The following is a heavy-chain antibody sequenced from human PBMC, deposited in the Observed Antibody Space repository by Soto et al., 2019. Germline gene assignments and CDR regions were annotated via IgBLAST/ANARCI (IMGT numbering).Heavy chain of an antibody. CDR3: ARSILTGYFSHD. CDR2: IYYSGST. D-gene: IGHD3-9*01. J-gene: IGHJ4*02. V-gene: IGHV4-39*01. Sequence: SETLSLTCTVSGGSISSSSYYWGWIRQPPGKGLEWIGSIYYSGSTYYNPSLKSRVTLSLDTSKNQFSLKLSSVTAADTAVYCWARSILTGYFSHDWGQGTLVTV. CDR1: GGSISSSSYY.